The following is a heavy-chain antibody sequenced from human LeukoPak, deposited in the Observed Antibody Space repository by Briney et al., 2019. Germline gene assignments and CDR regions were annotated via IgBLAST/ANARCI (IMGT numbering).Heavy chain of an antibody. Sequence: GRSLRLSCAASGFTFSSYGMHWVRQAPGKGLEWVAVIWYDGSNKYYADSVKGRFTISRDNSKNTLYLQMNSLRAEDTAVYYCARVAYFDWLPLNPWFDSWGQGTLVTVSS. J-gene: IGHJ5*01. V-gene: IGHV3-33*01. D-gene: IGHD3-9*01. CDR3: ARVAYFDWLPLNPWFDS. CDR1: GFTFSSYG. CDR2: IWYDGSNK.